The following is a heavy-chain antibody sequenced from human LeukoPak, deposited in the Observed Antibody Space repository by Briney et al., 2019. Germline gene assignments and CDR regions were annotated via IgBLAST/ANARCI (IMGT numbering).Heavy chain of an antibody. J-gene: IGHJ3*02. CDR2: IYRSGST. CDR3: ARLNWNDGAFDI. D-gene: IGHD1-1*01. V-gene: IGHV4-38-2*02. CDR1: GYSISNGYY. Sequence: SETLSLTCTVSGYSISNGYYWDWIRQPPGRGLEWIGNIYRSGSTYYNPSLKSRVTISVDTSKNQFSLKLSSVTAADTAVYYCARLNWNDGAFDIWGQGTMVTVSS.